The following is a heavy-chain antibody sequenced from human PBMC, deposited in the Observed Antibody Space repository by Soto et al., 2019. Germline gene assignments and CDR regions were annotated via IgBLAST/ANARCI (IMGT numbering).Heavy chain of an antibody. CDR2: IYPGDSDT. Sequence: PGESLKISCKGSGYSFTSYWIGWVRQMPGKGLEWMGIIYPGDSDTRYSPSFQGQVTISADKSISTAYLQWSSLKASDTAMYYCARQNSKYGDYGYGMDVWGQGTTVTVYS. CDR1: GYSFTSYW. D-gene: IGHD4-17*01. CDR3: ARQNSKYGDYGYGMDV. J-gene: IGHJ6*02. V-gene: IGHV5-51*01.